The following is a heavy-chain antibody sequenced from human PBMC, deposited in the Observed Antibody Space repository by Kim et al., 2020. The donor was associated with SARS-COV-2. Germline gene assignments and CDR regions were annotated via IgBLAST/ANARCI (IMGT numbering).Heavy chain of an antibody. Sequence: APVKGRFTISRHNSNSTLYLQMNSLKTEDTTVYYCTAPQAATYYNYGMDVWGQGTTVTVSS. V-gene: IGHV3-15*01. CDR3: TAPQAATYYNYGMDV. D-gene: IGHD2-15*01. J-gene: IGHJ6*02.